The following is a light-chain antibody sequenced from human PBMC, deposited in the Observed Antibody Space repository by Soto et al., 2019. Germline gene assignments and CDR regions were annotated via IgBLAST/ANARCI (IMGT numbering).Light chain of an antibody. CDR2: GAS. J-gene: IGKJ1*01. CDR3: QKYNSAPWT. CDR1: QSVSSN. V-gene: IGKV3-15*01. Sequence: EIVMTQSPATLSVSPGGRATLSCRASQSVSSNLAWYQQKPGQAPRLLIYGASTRATGFPARFSGSGSGTEFTLTISSLQSEDVATYYCQKYNSAPWTFGQGTKVEIK.